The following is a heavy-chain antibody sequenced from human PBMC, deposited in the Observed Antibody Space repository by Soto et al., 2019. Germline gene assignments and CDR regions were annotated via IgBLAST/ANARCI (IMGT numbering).Heavy chain of an antibody. CDR1: GFTFSSYA. D-gene: IGHD3-16*02. CDR3: ARGEYDYVWGSYRYIPPMVF. J-gene: IGHJ4*02. V-gene: IGHV3-30-3*01. Sequence: QVQLVESGGGVVQPGRSLRLSCAASGFTFSSYAMHWVRQAPGKGLEWVAVKSYDGSNKYYADSVKGRFTISRDNSKNTLYLQMNSLRAEDTAVYYCARGEYDYVWGSYRYIPPMVFGGQGTLVTVSS. CDR2: KSYDGSNK.